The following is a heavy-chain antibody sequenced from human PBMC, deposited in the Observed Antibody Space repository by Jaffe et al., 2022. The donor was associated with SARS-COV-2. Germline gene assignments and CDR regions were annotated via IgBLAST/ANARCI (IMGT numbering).Heavy chain of an antibody. J-gene: IGHJ5*02. Sequence: VQLVESGGGLAQPGGSLRLSCEGSGFTFRDYWMHWVRQAPGKGLVWVSRINSDGSSTSYADSVKGRFTISRDNAKKTLYLQMSSLRADDTAVYYCVRNSYDMRNGYYQNWFDPWGQGTLVTVSS. CDR2: INSDGSST. CDR3: VRNSYDMRNGYYQNWFDP. CDR1: GFTFRDYW. V-gene: IGHV3-74*01. D-gene: IGHD3-3*01.